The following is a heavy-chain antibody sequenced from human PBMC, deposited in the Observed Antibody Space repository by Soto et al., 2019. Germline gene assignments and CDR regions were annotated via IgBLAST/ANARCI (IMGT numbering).Heavy chain of an antibody. J-gene: IGHJ4*02. D-gene: IGHD6-13*01. CDR3: ARVGLAAAGQWLVLDD. Sequence: SETLSLTCAVYGGSFSGYYWSWIRQPPGKGLEWIGEINHSGSTNYNPSLKSRVTISVDTSKNQFSLKLSSVTAADTAVYYCARVGLAAAGQWLVLDDWGQGTLVTVSS. CDR1: GGSFSGYY. V-gene: IGHV4-34*01. CDR2: INHSGST.